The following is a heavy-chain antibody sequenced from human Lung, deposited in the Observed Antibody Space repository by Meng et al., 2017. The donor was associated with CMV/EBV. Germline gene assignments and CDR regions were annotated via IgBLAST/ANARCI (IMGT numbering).Heavy chain of an antibody. CDR1: GYTFTRYP. Sequence: QVQLVQSGSELKKPGASVKVSCKASGYTFTRYPMNWVRQAPGQGLEWMGWISTNTGNPTYAQGFTGRFVFSVDTSVSTAYLQISSLKAEDTAVYYCGTLKYTSGSYGPAYWGQGALVTVSS. CDR3: GTLKYTSGSYGPAY. D-gene: IGHD6-19*01. CDR2: ISTNTGNP. J-gene: IGHJ4*02. V-gene: IGHV7-4-1*02.